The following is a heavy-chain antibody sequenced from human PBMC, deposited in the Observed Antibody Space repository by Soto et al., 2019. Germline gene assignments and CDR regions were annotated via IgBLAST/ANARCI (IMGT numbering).Heavy chain of an antibody. CDR1: GGSTSSNSYY. V-gene: IGHV4-39*01. CDR3: ARPGAAGSFDF. J-gene: IGHJ4*02. CDR2: ISYSGST. D-gene: IGHD6-13*01. Sequence: SETLSLTCTVSGGSTSSNSYYGGWIRQPPGKGLEWIGSISYSGSTYYNPSLNSRVTISLDTSKSQFSLKLNSVTAADTAVYYCARPGAAGSFDFWGQGTLVTVSS.